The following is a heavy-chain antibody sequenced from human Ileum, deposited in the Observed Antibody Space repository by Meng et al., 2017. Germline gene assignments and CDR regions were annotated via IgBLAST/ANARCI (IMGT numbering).Heavy chain of an antibody. D-gene: IGHD3-22*01. V-gene: IGHV4-39*01. CDR1: GCSISSSSYY. CDR2: IYYSGST. J-gene: IGHJ5*02. CDR3: AQPRITMTLGGFRTGWFDP. Sequence: QLQLQESGPGLVKPSETLSLTCTVSGCSISSSSYYWGWIRQPPGKGLEGIGGIYYSGSTYYNPSLKSRVTISVDTSKNQFSLKLSSVTAADTAVYYCAQPRITMTLGGFRTGWFDPWGQGTLVTVSS.